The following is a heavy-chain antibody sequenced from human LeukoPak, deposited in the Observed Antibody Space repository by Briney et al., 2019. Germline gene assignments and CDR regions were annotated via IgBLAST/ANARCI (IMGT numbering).Heavy chain of an antibody. CDR3: AKDEVAGNSYFVY. CDR1: GFTFSSYG. CDR2: IRYDGSNK. V-gene: IGHV3-30*02. Sequence: PGGSLRLSCAASGFTFSSYGMHWVRQAPGKGLEWVAYIRYDGSNKYYADSVKGRFTISRDNSKNTLYLQMNSLRAEDTAVYYCAKDEVAGNSYFVYWGQGTLVTVSS. J-gene: IGHJ4*02. D-gene: IGHD6-19*01.